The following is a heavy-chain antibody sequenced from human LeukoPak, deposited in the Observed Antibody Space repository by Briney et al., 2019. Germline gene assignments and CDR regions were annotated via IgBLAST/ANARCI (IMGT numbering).Heavy chain of an antibody. Sequence: GRSLRLSCAASGFTFSSYAMHWVRQAPGKGLEWVAVMSYDGSNKYYADSVKGRFTISRDNSKNTLYLQMNSLRAEDTAVYYCARDSSPYYYGSGSHDYWGQGTLVTVSS. CDR1: GFTFSSYA. V-gene: IGHV3-30*04. CDR3: ARDSSPYYYGSGSHDY. J-gene: IGHJ4*02. D-gene: IGHD3-10*01. CDR2: MSYDGSNK.